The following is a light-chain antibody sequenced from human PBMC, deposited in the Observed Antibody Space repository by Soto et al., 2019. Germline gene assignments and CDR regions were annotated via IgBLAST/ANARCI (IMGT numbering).Light chain of an antibody. CDR2: DVT. CDR1: SSDVGAYNY. J-gene: IGLJ1*01. CDR3: CSYTSTSTYV. V-gene: IGLV2-14*03. Sequence: QSALTQPASGSGSPGQSIAISCTGTSSDVGAYNYVSWYQHHPGKVPKLVIYDVTNRPSGISDRFSGSKSGNTASLTISGLQAEDEADFYCCSYTSTSTYVFGTGTKVTVL.